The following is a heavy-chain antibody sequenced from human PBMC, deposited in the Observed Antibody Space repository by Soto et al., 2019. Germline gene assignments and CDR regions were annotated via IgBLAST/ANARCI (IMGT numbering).Heavy chain of an antibody. CDR3: ARDLDTDTAMANFDY. D-gene: IGHD5-18*01. CDR1: GYSFTNND. CDR2: MNPGSGDT. J-gene: IGHJ4*02. V-gene: IGHV1-8*01. Sequence: ASVKVSCKASGYSFTNNDVSWVRQATGQGLEWMGWMNPGSGDTGYAQKFQGRVTMTRDISIATAYMELSSLRSDDTAVYYCARDLDTDTAMANFDYWGQGTLVTVSS.